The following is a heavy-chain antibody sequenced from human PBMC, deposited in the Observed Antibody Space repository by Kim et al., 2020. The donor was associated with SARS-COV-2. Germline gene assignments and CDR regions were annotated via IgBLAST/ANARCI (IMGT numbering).Heavy chain of an antibody. J-gene: IGHJ4*02. V-gene: IGHV4-4*07. CDR3: VRDVANWGFDY. D-gene: IGHD7-27*01. CDR2: RS. Sequence: RSNYSPLLDTRVSMSIDTSKNQFSLKLTSMAAADTAVYYCVRDVANWGFDYWGQGTLVTVSS.